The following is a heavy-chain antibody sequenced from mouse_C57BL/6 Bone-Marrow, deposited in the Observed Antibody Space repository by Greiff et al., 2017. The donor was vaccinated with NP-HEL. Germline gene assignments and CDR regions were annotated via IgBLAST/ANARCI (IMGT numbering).Heavy chain of an antibody. J-gene: IGHJ3*01. Sequence: VQLQQPGAELVKPGASVKLSCKASGYTFTSYWMQWVKQRPGQGLEWIGEIDPSDSYTNYNQKFKGKATLTVDTSSSTAYMQLSSLTSEDSAVYYCASLYGSSPWFAYWGQGTLVTVSA. D-gene: IGHD1-1*01. V-gene: IGHV1-50*01. CDR2: IDPSDSYT. CDR3: ASLYGSSPWFAY. CDR1: GYTFTSYW.